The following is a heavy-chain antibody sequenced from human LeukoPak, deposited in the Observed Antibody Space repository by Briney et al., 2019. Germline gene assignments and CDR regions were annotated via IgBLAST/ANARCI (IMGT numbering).Heavy chain of an antibody. V-gene: IGHV3-53*01. CDR1: GVTVSSHY. CDR2: IYSGGST. Sequence: GGSLRLACAASGVTVSSHYMSWVRQAPGKGLEWVSVIYSGGSTYYAVSVKGRFTISRASSKNTLYLQMNSLRAEDTAVYYCVISPNTYYFDYWGQGTLVTVS. D-gene: IGHD2-2*02. J-gene: IGHJ4*02. CDR3: VISPNTYYFDY.